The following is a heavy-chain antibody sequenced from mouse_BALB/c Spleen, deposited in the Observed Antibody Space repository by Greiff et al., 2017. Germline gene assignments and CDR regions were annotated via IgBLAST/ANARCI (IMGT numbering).Heavy chain of an antibody. CDR2: ISDGGSYT. Sequence: EVMLVESGGGLVKPGGSLKLSCAASGFTFSDYYMYWVRQTPEKRLEWVATISDGGSYTYYPDSVKGRFTISRDNAKNNLYLQMSSLKSEDTAMYYCARGEIYYGNDYFDYWGQGTTLTVSS. D-gene: IGHD2-1*01. CDR1: GFTFSDYY. J-gene: IGHJ2*01. CDR3: ARGEIYYGNDYFDY. V-gene: IGHV5-4*02.